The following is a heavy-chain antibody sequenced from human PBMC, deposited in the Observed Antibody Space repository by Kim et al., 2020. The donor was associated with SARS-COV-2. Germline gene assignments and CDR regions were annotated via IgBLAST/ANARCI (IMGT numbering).Heavy chain of an antibody. CDR1: GGSISSSNW. CDR3: ASSIPYYDILTGYYKAPWGY. CDR2: IYHSGST. Sequence: SETLSLTCAVSGGSISSSNWWSWVRQPPGTGLEWIGEIYHSGSTNYNPSLKSRVTISVDKSKNQFSLKLSSVTAADTAVYYCASSIPYYDILTGYYKAPWGYWGQGTLVTVSS. V-gene: IGHV4-4*02. D-gene: IGHD3-9*01. J-gene: IGHJ4*02.